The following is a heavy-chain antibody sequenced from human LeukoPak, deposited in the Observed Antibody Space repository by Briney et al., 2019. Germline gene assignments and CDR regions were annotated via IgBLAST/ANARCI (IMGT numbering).Heavy chain of an antibody. CDR1: GYNFFSYW. Sequence: GESLKISCKGSGYNFFSYWIGWVRQMPGKGLEWMGIIYPGDSSTRYSPSFQGQVTISADKSISTVYLQWTSLKASDTAMCFCARQPGSGTDYFDYWGQGTLVTVSS. D-gene: IGHD3-10*01. CDR3: ARQPGSGTDYFDY. CDR2: IYPGDSST. J-gene: IGHJ4*02. V-gene: IGHV5-51*01.